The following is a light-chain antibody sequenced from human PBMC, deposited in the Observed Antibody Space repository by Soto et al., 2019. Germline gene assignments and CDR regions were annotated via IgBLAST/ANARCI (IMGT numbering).Light chain of an antibody. CDR2: GNI. Sequence: QSVLTQPPSVPGAPLQRATISVTGSSSNFGAGYDVHWYQQLPGTAPKLLIYGNINRPSGVPDRFSGSKSGTSASRAITGLQDEDEADYYCQSYDSSLSHVVFGGGTKLTVL. J-gene: IGLJ2*01. CDR1: SSNFGAGYD. V-gene: IGLV1-40*01. CDR3: QSYDSSLSHVV.